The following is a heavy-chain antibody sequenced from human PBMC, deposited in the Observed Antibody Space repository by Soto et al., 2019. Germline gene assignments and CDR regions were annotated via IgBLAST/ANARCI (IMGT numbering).Heavy chain of an antibody. D-gene: IGHD2-2*01. J-gene: IGHJ4*02. Sequence: QVQLQESSPGLVKPSETLSLTCSVSGVSTSNHYWTWIRKPPGQGPEWIGCIYYRGTTNYNASFNSRVTISLGTSKNQFSLKLTSVTTADTAVYYCARGGGSPYHDHEFDYWGQGILVTVSS. V-gene: IGHV4-59*11. CDR3: ARGGGSPYHDHEFDY. CDR2: IYYRGTT. CDR1: GVSTSNHY.